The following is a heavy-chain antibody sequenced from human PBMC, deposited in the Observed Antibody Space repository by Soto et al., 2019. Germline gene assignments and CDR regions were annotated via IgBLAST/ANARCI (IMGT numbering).Heavy chain of an antibody. CDR1: GGTFSSYT. CDR3: ARDSGYNSPDY. D-gene: IGHD5-12*01. CDR2: IIPILGIA. Sequence: SVKVSCKASGGTFSSYTISWVRQAPGQGLEWMGRIIPILGIANYAQKFQGRVTITADKSTSTAYMELSSLRSEDTAVYYCARDSGYNSPDYWGQGTLVTVSS. J-gene: IGHJ4*02. V-gene: IGHV1-69*04.